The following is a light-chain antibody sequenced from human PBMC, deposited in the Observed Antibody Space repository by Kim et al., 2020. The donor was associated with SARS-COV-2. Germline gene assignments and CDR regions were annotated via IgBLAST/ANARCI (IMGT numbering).Light chain of an antibody. J-gene: IGKJ2*01. CDR1: QNIRDN. CDR2: DAS. Sequence: SVSPGERATLSCRASQNIRDNLAWYQQKPGQAPRLLIYDASTRATDIPARFSGSGSGTEFTLTISSLQSEDCALYYCQQYNDWRTFGQGTKVEIK. V-gene: IGKV3-15*01. CDR3: QQYNDWRT.